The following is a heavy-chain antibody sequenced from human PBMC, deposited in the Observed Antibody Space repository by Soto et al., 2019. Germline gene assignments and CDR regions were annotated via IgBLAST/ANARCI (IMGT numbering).Heavy chain of an antibody. J-gene: IGHJ5*02. CDR1: GFIISDYG. D-gene: IGHD1-1*01. CDR3: VRWNGFGDR. CDR2: FSGGGGGT. Sequence: EVQLLESGGGLVQPGGSLRLSCAVSGFIISDYGVTWVRQAPGKGLEWVSGFSGGGGGTFYADSVKGRFTISRDDPKNTAYLQMNSLGAEDTAVYYCVRWNGFGDRWGQRTLVTVSS. V-gene: IGHV3-23*01.